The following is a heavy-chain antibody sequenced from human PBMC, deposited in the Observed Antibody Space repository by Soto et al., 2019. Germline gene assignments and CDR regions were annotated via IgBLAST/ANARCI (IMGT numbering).Heavy chain of an antibody. V-gene: IGHV4-59*08. Sequence: PSETLALTCTVSGGSISSYYWSWIRQPPGKGLEWIGYIYYSGSTNYNPSLKSRVTISVDTSKNQFSLKLSSVTAADTAVYYCARARGYYGSGSYSDYWGQGTLVTVSS. J-gene: IGHJ4*02. CDR2: IYYSGST. CDR3: ARARGYYGSGSYSDY. D-gene: IGHD3-10*01. CDR1: GGSISSYY.